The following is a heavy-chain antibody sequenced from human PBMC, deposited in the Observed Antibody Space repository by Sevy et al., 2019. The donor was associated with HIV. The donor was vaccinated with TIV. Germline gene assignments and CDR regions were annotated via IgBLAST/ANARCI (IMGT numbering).Heavy chain of an antibody. J-gene: IGHJ4*02. CDR3: ARGKSGYGYGLDY. Sequence: GGSLRLSCAASGFPVSSNYMSWVRQAPGKGLEWVSVMYSDGSTYHEDSVKGRFTISRDNSKNTLYLQMNSLRVEDTAVYYCARGKSGYGYGLDYWGQGTLVTVSS. CDR2: MYSDGST. D-gene: IGHD5-18*01. V-gene: IGHV3-66*01. CDR1: GFPVSSNY.